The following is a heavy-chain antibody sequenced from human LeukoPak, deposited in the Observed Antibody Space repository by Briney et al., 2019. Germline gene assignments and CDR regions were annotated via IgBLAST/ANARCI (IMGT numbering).Heavy chain of an antibody. Sequence: GGSLRLSCAASGFTFSSCDMHWVRQATGKGLEWVSAIGTAGDTYYPGSVKGRFTISRENAKNSLYLQMNSLRAGDTAVYYCARSDYVNAFDIWGQGTMVTVSS. D-gene: IGHD4-17*01. CDR2: IGTAGDT. CDR3: ARSDYVNAFDI. CDR1: GFTFSSCD. V-gene: IGHV3-13*01. J-gene: IGHJ3*02.